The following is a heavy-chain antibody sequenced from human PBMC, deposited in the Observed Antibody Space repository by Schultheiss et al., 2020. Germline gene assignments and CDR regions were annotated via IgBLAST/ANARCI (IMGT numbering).Heavy chain of an antibody. V-gene: IGHV3-30*03. CDR3: TRVRRYATVPTAWGGGFDI. CDR2: ISYDGSNK. Sequence: GGSLRLSCAASGFTFSSYGMHWVRQAPGKGLEWVAVISYDGSNKYYADSVKGRFPISRDNSKNTLYLQMNSLRVEDAAVYYCTRVRRYATVPTAWGGGFDIWGQGTMVTVS. D-gene: IGHD4-17*01. CDR1: GFTFSSYG. J-gene: IGHJ3*02.